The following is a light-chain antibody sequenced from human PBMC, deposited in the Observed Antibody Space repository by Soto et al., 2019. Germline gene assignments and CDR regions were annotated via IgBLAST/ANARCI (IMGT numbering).Light chain of an antibody. V-gene: IGKV3-15*01. CDR3: QQYNNWPPEYT. CDR1: QSVSNN. CDR2: GAS. Sequence: EIVMTQSPATLSVSPGERVTLSCRASQSVSNNLAWYQQKPGQAPRLLIYGASTRATGFPARFSGSGSGTEFTLTISSLQSEDFAVYYCQQYNNWPPEYTFGQGTKLEIK. J-gene: IGKJ2*01.